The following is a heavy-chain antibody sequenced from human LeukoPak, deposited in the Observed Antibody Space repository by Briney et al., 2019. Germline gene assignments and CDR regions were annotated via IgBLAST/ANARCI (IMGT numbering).Heavy chain of an antibody. V-gene: IGHV4-4*07. CDR2: IYTSGST. D-gene: IGHD6-6*01. CDR1: GGLISSYY. Sequence: SDTLALICTVSGGLISSYYWIWIRQPAGKGLEWIGRIYTSGSTNYNPSLKSRVTMSVDTSKNQFSLKLSSVTAADTAVYYCARTVIAAYFDYWGQGTLVTVSS. J-gene: IGHJ4*02. CDR3: ARTVIAAYFDY.